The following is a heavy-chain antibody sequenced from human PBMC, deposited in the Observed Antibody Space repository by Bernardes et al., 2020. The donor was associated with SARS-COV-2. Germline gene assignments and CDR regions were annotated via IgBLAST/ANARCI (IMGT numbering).Heavy chain of an antibody. CDR1: GFTFSRHS. CDR3: ARDYYGDYILDY. D-gene: IGHD4-17*01. CDR2: ISGSGSTI. V-gene: IGHV3-48*04. Sequence: GGSLRVCCVVSGFTFSRHSMNWVRQAPGKGLEWLAYISGSGSTIHYADSVKGRLTISRDNAKNSLYLQMNSLRVEDTAVYYCARDYYGDYILDYWGQGTLVTVSS. J-gene: IGHJ4*02.